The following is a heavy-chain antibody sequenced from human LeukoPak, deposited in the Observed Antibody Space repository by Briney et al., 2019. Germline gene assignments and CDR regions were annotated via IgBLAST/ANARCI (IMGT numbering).Heavy chain of an antibody. D-gene: IGHD1-1*01. CDR2: IIPIFGTA. J-gene: IGHJ4*02. CDR3: ASPIAPQLYYFDY. Sequence: GALVKVSCKASGGTFSSYAISWVRQAPGQGLEWMGWIIPIFGTANYAQKFQGRVTITADESTSTAYMELSSLRSEDTAVNYCASPIAPQLYYFDYWGQGTLVTVSS. CDR1: GGTFSSYA. V-gene: IGHV1-69*13.